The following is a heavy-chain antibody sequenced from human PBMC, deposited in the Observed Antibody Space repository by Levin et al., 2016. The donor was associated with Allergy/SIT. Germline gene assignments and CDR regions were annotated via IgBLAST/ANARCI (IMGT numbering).Heavy chain of an antibody. CDR3: ATIDKVSLSRFDV. CDR2: VFYTGSS. Sequence: SSYSMHWVRQAPGKGLEWIGSVFYTGSSYYSTSLRSRAFVSVDTSNNQFSLRLRSVTAADTAMYYCATIDKVSLSRFDVWGQGTRVTVSS. D-gene: IGHD2-2*01. CDR1: SSYS. V-gene: IGHV4-39*01. J-gene: IGHJ4*02.